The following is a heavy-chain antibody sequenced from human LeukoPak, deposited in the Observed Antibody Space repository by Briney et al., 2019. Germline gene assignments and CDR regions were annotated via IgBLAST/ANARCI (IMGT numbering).Heavy chain of an antibody. Sequence: ASVKVSCKASGYTFTSYGISWVRQAPGQGLEWMGWISAYNGNTNYAQKLQGRVTMTTDTSTSTAYMELSSLRSEDTAVYYCARDASMINFDYWGQGSLVTVSS. CDR3: ARDASMINFDY. CDR2: ISAYNGNT. CDR1: GYTFTSYG. D-gene: IGHD3-16*01. V-gene: IGHV1-18*01. J-gene: IGHJ4*02.